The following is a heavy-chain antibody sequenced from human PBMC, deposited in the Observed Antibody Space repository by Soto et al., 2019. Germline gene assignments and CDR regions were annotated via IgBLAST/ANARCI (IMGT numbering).Heavy chain of an antibody. V-gene: IGHV1-58*01. D-gene: IGHD1-26*01. CDR3: AAAGSGSYYTVYYFDY. J-gene: IGHJ4*02. Sequence: SVKVSCKASGFTFTSSAVQWVRQARGQRLEWIGWIVVGSGNTNYAQKFQERVTITRDMSTSTAYMELSSLRSEDTAVYYCAAAGSGSYYTVYYFDYWGQGTLVTVSS. CDR1: GFTFTSSA. CDR2: IVVGSGNT.